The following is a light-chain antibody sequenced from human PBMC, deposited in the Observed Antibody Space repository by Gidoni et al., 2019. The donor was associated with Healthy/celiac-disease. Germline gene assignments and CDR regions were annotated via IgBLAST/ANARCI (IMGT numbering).Light chain of an antibody. CDR1: QSVSSSY. CDR3: QQYGSSRWT. Sequence: IVLTQSPGTLSVSPGERATLSCRASQSVSSSYLAWYQQKPDQAHRLLLYGASSRANGIPDRFSGRGSGTDFTITIRRLEHEDVAVYYCQQYGSSRWTFGQGTKVEIK. CDR2: GAS. J-gene: IGKJ1*01. V-gene: IGKV3-20*01.